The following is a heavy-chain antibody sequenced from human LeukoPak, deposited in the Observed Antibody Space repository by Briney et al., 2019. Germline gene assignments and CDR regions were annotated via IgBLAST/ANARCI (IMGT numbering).Heavy chain of an antibody. CDR1: RFTFSSYA. V-gene: IGHV3-23*01. Sequence: PGGSLRLSCAASRFTFSSYAMTWVRQAPGKGLEWVSAISGSGGSTYYADSVKGRFTISRDNSKNTLYLQMNSLRAEDTAVYYCAKDRRGLMVRGESRWGQGTLVTVSS. CDR2: ISGSGGST. J-gene: IGHJ4*02. CDR3: AKDRRGLMVRGESR. D-gene: IGHD3-10*01.